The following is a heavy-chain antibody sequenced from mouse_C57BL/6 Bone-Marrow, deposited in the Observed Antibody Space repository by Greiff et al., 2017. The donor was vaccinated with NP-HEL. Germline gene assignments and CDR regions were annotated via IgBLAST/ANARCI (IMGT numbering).Heavy chain of an antibody. CDR1: GYAFSSSW. J-gene: IGHJ1*03. CDR3: ARFCYDFEPYWYFDV. CDR2: IYPGDGAT. D-gene: IGHD2-4*01. Sequence: QVQLQQSGPELVKPGASVKISCKASGYAFSSSWMNWVKQRPGKGLEWIGRIYPGDGATNYNGKFKGKATLTADKSSSTAYMQLSSLTSEASAVYFLARFCYDFEPYWYFDVWGTGTTVTVSS. V-gene: IGHV1-82*01.